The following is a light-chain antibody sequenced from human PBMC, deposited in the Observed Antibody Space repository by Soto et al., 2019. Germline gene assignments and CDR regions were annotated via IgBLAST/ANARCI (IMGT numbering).Light chain of an antibody. Sequence: DIVLTQSPATLSLSPGERATLSCRASQSLRSNFAWYHQQPGQAPRLLIYDASNRATGIPDRFSGSGSGTDFTLTISRLEPEDFAVYYCQQRSNWPSITFGQGTRLELK. CDR2: DAS. CDR1: QSLRSN. V-gene: IGKV3-11*01. J-gene: IGKJ5*01. CDR3: QQRSNWPSIT.